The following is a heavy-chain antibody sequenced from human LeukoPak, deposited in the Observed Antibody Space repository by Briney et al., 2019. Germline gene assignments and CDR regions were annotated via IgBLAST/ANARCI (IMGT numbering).Heavy chain of an antibody. Sequence: GASVTVSCTASGYTFTSYDINWVRQAPGQGLEWMGWMNPNSGNTGYAQKFQGRVTITRNTSISTAYMELSSLRSEDTAVYYCARAGDSRFDYWGQEPLVTAPS. CDR2: MNPNSGNT. J-gene: IGHJ4*02. D-gene: IGHD4-17*01. CDR1: GYTFTSYD. CDR3: ARAGDSRFDY. V-gene: IGHV1-8*01.